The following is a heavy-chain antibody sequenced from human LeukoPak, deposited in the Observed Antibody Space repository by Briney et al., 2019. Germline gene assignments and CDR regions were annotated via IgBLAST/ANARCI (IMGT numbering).Heavy chain of an antibody. D-gene: IGHD1-1*01. V-gene: IGHV3-7*01. CDR3: ARDPRTVQI. J-gene: IGHJ4*02. CDR2: IREDGGHT. Sequence: GGSLRLSCVTSGFTFTNHWMSWVRQAPGKGLEWVANIREDGGHTNYVDSVKGRFTISRDNAKNLLSLQMDSLRVEDTAIYYCARDPRTVQIWGQGTLVTVSS. CDR1: GFTFTNHW.